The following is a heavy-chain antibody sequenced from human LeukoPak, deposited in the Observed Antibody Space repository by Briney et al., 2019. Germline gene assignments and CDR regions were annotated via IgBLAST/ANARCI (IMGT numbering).Heavy chain of an antibody. Sequence: GGPLRLLCAASGFNFSTYRMQGVRQAPGKGVEWVASKKEDGSDKYYVDSVKGRFPISRDNAKNPLYLQMNSLRTEDTAVYYCTKGGHYNFDYWGQGTLVTVSS. V-gene: IGHV3-7*01. CDR2: KKEDGSDK. D-gene: IGHD4-11*01. CDR3: TKGGHYNFDY. CDR1: GFNFSTYR. J-gene: IGHJ4*02.